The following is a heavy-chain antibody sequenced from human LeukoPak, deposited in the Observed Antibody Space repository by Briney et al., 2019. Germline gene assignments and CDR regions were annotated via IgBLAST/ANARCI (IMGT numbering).Heavy chain of an antibody. V-gene: IGHV3-30*02. Sequence: GGSLRLSCAASGFTFSSYGMHWVRQAPGKGLEWVAFIRYDGSNKYYADSVKGRFTISRDNSKNTLYLQMNSLRAEDTAVYYCAKDSHLYYYDSSGYRDAFDIWGQGTMVTVSS. CDR3: AKDSHLYYYDSSGYRDAFDI. CDR1: GFTFSSYG. J-gene: IGHJ3*02. D-gene: IGHD3-22*01. CDR2: IRYDGSNK.